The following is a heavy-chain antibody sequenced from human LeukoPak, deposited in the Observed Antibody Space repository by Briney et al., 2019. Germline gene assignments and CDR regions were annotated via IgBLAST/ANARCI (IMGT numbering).Heavy chain of an antibody. CDR2: FDPEDGET. CDR1: GYTLTELS. V-gene: IGHV1-24*01. D-gene: IGHD3-9*01. J-gene: IGHJ5*02. Sequence: ASVKVSCKVSGYTLTELSMHWLRQAPGKGLEWMGGFDPEDGETIYAQKFQGRVTMTEDTSTDTAYMELSSLRSEDTAVYYCATTGTPLRYFDGLLGGFDPWGQGTLVTVSS. CDR3: ATTGTPLRYFDGLLGGFDP.